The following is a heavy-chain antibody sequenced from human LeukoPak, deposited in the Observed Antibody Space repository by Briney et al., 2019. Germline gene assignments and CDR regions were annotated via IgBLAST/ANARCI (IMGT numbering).Heavy chain of an antibody. CDR1: GFTFSSYW. CDR3: ARDWVTTSYNWFDP. Sequence: PGGSLRLSCAASGFTFSSYWMSWVRQAPGKGLGWVANIKQDGSEKYYVDSVKGRFTISRDNAKNSLYLQMNSLRAEDTAVYYCARDWVTTSYNWFDPWGQGTLVTVSS. V-gene: IGHV3-7*01. D-gene: IGHD4-17*01. CDR2: IKQDGSEK. J-gene: IGHJ5*02.